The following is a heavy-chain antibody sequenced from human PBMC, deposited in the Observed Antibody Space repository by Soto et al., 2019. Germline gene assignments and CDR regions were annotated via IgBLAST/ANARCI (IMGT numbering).Heavy chain of an antibody. J-gene: IGHJ4*02. D-gene: IGHD3-22*01. CDR3: ARVSGYDSSGYYTASFDY. CDR1: GGSFSGYY. CDR2: INHSGST. V-gene: IGHV4-34*01. Sequence: PSETLSLTCAVYGGSFSGYYWSWIRQPPGKGLEWIGEINHSGSTNYNPSLKSRVTISVDTSKNQFSLKLSSVTAADTAVYYCARVSGYDSSGYYTASFDYWGQGTLVTVSS.